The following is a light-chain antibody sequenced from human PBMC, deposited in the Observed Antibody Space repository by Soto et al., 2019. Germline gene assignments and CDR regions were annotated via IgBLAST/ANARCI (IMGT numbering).Light chain of an antibody. CDR3: QQLNTYPIT. Sequence: IQLTQSPSSLSASVGDRVTITCRASQGLSDYLAWYQQKPGRAPKLLIYAASTLQSGVPSSFSGGGSGTDFILTISSLQHEDFAIYHCQQLNTYPITFGQGTRLEMK. J-gene: IGKJ5*01. V-gene: IGKV1-9*01. CDR2: AAS. CDR1: QGLSDY.